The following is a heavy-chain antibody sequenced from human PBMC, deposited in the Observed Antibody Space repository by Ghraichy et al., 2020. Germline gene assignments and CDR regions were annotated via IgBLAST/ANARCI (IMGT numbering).Heavy chain of an antibody. Sequence: GGSLRLSCAASGFTFSSYSMNWVRQAPGKGLEWVSYISSSSSTIYYADSVKGRFTISRDNAKNSLYLQMNSLRDEDTAVYYCARGGSGSYRPEYYYYYYGMDVWGQGTTVTVSS. CDR1: GFTFSSYS. CDR2: ISSSSSTI. CDR3: ARGGSGSYRPEYYYYYYGMDV. J-gene: IGHJ6*02. D-gene: IGHD3-10*01. V-gene: IGHV3-48*02.